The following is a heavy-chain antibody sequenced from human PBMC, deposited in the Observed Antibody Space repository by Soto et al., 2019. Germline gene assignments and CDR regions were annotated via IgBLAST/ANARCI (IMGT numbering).Heavy chain of an antibody. Sequence: HPGGSLRLSCAASGFTFSSYAMSWVRQAPGKGLEWVSAISGSGGSTYYADSVKGRFTISRDNSKNTLYLQMNSLRAEDTAVYYCAKGPATTIFGVVIPPGFDPWGQGTLVTVSS. CDR1: GFTFSSYA. CDR2: ISGSGGST. J-gene: IGHJ5*02. V-gene: IGHV3-23*01. CDR3: AKGPATTIFGVVIPPGFDP. D-gene: IGHD3-3*01.